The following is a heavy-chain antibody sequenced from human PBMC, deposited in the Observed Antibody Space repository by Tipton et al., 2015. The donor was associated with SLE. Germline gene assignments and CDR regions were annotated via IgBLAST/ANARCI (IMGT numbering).Heavy chain of an antibody. V-gene: IGHV4-61*02. J-gene: IGHJ4*02. CDR3: ARGSSNFDS. CDR2: IHSAGTT. CDR1: GGSISGGSDY. Sequence: LSLTCTVSGGSISGGSDYWSWIRQPAGKGLEWIGRIHSAGTTTYNPSLKSRVSISVDTSKNQFSLRLTSVTAADTAVYYCARGSSNFDSWGQGTLVTVSS. D-gene: IGHD2-2*01.